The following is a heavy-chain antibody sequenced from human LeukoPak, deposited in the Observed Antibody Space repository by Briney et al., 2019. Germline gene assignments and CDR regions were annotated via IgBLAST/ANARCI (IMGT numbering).Heavy chain of an antibody. D-gene: IGHD3/OR15-3a*01. CDR1: GFTFSSYA. CDR2: ISGSGGST. J-gene: IGHJ3*02. Sequence: PGGSLRLSCAASGFTFSSYAMSWVRQAPGKGLECVSPISGSGGSTYYADYVKGRFTISRDNSKNTLYLHMNSMRAEDTAVYYCAKDQAPGLFDAFDIWGQGTMVTVSS. CDR3: AKDQAPGLFDAFDI. V-gene: IGHV3-23*01.